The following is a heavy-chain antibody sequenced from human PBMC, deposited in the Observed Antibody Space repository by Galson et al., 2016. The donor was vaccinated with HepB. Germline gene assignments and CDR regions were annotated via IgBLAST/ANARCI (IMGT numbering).Heavy chain of an antibody. J-gene: IGHJ4*02. Sequence: SLRLSCAVSGLSVSDAWMTWVRQAPGKGLEWVSGLSGSGAHTYYADSVKGRFTISRDNSKNTLYLQMNSLGVEDTAVYYCAKDYVGGSYLLTQFDYWGQGTLVTVSS. CDR3: AKDYVGGSYLLTQFDY. CDR2: LSGSGAHT. V-gene: IGHV3-23*01. CDR1: GLSVSDAW. D-gene: IGHD3-16*02.